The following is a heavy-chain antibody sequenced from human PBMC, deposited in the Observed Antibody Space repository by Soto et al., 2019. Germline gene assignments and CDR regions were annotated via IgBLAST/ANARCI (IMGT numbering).Heavy chain of an antibody. V-gene: IGHV1-69*14. Sequence: QVQLVQSGAEVQKPGSSVNVSCKASGDTPSTYAISWVRQTPGQGLEWMGGIIPILGTPNYAQRFQGRITSSADTSKRTTYMELTSVTSDDTAVFYCAILGLDVDSWGQGTLVIVSS. J-gene: IGHJ4*02. CDR1: GDTPSTYA. CDR3: AILGLDVDS. D-gene: IGHD3-16*01. CDR2: IIPILGTP.